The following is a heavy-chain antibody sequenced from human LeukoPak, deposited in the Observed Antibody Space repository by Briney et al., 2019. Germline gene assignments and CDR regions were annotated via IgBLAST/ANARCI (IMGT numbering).Heavy chain of an antibody. V-gene: IGHV3-23*01. CDR1: GFTFDDYG. CDR2: ISGSGGST. CDR3: AKDGLYGGSDY. D-gene: IGHD4-17*01. Sequence: GGSLRLSCAASGFTFDDYGMSWVRQAPGKGLEWVSAISGSGGSTYYADSVKGRFTISRDNSKNTLHLQMNSLRAEDTAVYYCAKDGLYGGSDYWGQGTLVTVSS. J-gene: IGHJ4*02.